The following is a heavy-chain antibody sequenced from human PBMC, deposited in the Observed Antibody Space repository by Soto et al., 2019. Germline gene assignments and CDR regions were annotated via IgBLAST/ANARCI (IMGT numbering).Heavy chain of an antibody. D-gene: IGHD3-3*01. CDR2: IWYDGSNK. V-gene: IGHV3-33*01. J-gene: IGHJ4*02. Sequence: QVQLVESGGGVVQPGRSLRLSCAASGFTFSNYGMHWVRQAPGKGLEWVSVIWYDGSNKYYANSVKGRFTISRDNSKNTLYLQMNSLRAEDTAVYYCARDLMYYDFWIAFDYWGQGSLVTVSS. CDR1: GFTFSNYG. CDR3: ARDLMYYDFWIAFDY.